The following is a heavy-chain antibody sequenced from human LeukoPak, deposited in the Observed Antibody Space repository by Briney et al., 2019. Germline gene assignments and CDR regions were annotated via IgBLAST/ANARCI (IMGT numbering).Heavy chain of an antibody. CDR3: ARAVRLLYYYDSSGKFDAFDI. V-gene: IGHV4-31*03. CDR1: GGSISSGGYY. D-gene: IGHD3-22*01. J-gene: IGHJ3*02. Sequence: SETLSLTCTVSGGSISSGGYYWSWIRQHPGKGLEWIGYIYYSGSTYYNPSLKSRVTISVDTSKNQFSLKLSSVTAADTAVYYCARAVRLLYYYDSSGKFDAFDIWGQGTMVTVSS. CDR2: IYYSGST.